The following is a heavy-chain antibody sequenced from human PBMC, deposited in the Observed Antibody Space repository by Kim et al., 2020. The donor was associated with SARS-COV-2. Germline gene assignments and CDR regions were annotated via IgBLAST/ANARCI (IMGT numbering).Heavy chain of an antibody. J-gene: IGHJ4*02. D-gene: IGHD6-13*01. CDR2: FAPEDGET. Sequence: ASVKVSCKVSGNTLSGLSMHWVRQAPGKGLEWMGGFAPEDGETIYTERFRDRVTLTEDTSTDTAYMELSSLTSEDTALYYCTTGPHWSGKIGRFLHWGQGTLVTVSS. CDR1: GNTLSGLS. V-gene: IGHV1-24*01. CDR3: TTGPHWSGKIGRFLH.